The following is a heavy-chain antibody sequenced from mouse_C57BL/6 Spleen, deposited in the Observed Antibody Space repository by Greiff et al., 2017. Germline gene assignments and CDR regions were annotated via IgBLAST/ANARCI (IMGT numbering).Heavy chain of an antibody. V-gene: IGHV14-2*01. J-gene: IGHJ4*01. CDR2: IDPEDGET. D-gene: IGHD2-4*01. CDR1: GFNIKDYY. CDR3: VLYDYDDFYAMDY. Sequence: VQLKESGAELVKPGASVKLSCTASGFNIKDYYMHWVKQRTEQGLEWIGRIDPEDGETKYAPKFQGKATITADTSSNTAYLQLSSLTSEDTAVYYCVLYDYDDFYAMDYWGQGTSVTVSS.